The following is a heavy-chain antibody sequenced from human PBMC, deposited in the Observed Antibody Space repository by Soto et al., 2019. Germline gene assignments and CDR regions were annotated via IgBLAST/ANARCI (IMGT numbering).Heavy chain of an antibody. CDR1: GYTFTSYY. CDR3: ARDRIVVVVAPPYYYMDV. V-gene: IGHV1-46*03. J-gene: IGHJ6*03. D-gene: IGHD2-15*01. Sequence: ASVKVSCTASGYTFTSYYMHWVRQAPGQGLEWMGIINPSGGSTSYAQKFQGRVTMTRDTSTSTVYMELSSLRSEDTAVYYCARDRIVVVVAPPYYYMDVWGKGTTVTVSS. CDR2: INPSGGST.